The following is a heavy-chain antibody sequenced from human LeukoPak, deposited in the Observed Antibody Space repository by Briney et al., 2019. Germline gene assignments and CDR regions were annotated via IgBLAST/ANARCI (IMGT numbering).Heavy chain of an antibody. CDR2: ISDSGSIT. CDR1: GFAFSSQA. V-gene: IGHV3-23*01. Sequence: GGALRLSCAASGFAFSSQAMGWVRQAPAKGLEWVSVISDSGSITYYADSVKDRFTISRDNSKNTLFLQMNSLRAEDTAVYYCAKDARRTSGWYFFDYWGQGILVTVSS. CDR3: AKDARRTSGWYFFDY. D-gene: IGHD6-19*01. J-gene: IGHJ4*02.